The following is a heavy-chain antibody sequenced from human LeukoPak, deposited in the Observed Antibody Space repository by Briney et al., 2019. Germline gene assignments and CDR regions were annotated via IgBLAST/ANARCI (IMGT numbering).Heavy chain of an antibody. V-gene: IGHV3-23*01. Sequence: GGSLRLSCAASGFTFSSYAMSWVRQAPGKGLEWVSAISGRGGSTYYADSVKGRFTISRDNSKNTLYLQMNSLRAEDTAVYYCAKCPSPYYYDSSGYYYYNWFDPWGQGTLVTVSS. CDR3: AKCPSPYYYDSSGYYYYNWFDP. CDR1: GFTFSSYA. CDR2: ISGRGGST. D-gene: IGHD3-22*01. J-gene: IGHJ5*02.